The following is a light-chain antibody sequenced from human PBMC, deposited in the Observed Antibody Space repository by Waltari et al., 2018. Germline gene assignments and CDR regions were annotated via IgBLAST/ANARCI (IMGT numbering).Light chain of an antibody. CDR3: QQSYSTGLT. J-gene: IGKJ4*01. Sequence: DIQMTQSPSSLSDSVGDRVTITCRASQSISSYLNWYQQKPGKAPKLLIYAASSLQSGVPSRFSGSGSGTDFTLTISSLQPEDFATYYCQQSYSTGLTFGGGTKVEIK. CDR1: QSISSY. CDR2: AAS. V-gene: IGKV1-39*01.